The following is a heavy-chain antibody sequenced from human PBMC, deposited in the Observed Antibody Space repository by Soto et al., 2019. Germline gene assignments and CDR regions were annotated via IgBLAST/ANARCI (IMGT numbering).Heavy chain of an antibody. CDR2: ISGSGATT. CDR1: GFIFSNYA. V-gene: IGHV3-23*01. CDR3: TKGGIPRRYNIPKVDFDY. Sequence: GGSLRLSCAASGFIFSNYAMSWVRQAPGRGLEWVSAISGSGATTYYPDSVKVRFTISRDNSKNTLYLQMNNLRADDTAVYYCTKGGIPRRYNIPKVDFDYWGQGSLVTVSS. D-gene: IGHD1-1*01. J-gene: IGHJ4*02.